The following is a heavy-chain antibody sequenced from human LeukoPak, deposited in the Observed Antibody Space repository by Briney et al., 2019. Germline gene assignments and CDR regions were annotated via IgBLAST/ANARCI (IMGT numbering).Heavy chain of an antibody. D-gene: IGHD2-2*01. J-gene: IGHJ6*03. Sequence: GASVKVSCKASGYTFTSYGISWVRQAPGQGLEWMGWISAYNGNTNYAQKLQGRVTMTTDTSTSTAYMELRSLRSDDTAVYYCAKKGSVVPARYYMDVWGKGTTVTISS. CDR1: GYTFTSYG. V-gene: IGHV1-18*01. CDR2: ISAYNGNT. CDR3: AKKGSVVPARYYMDV.